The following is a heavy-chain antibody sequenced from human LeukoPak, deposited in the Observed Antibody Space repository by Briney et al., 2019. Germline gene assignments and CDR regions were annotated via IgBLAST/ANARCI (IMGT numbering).Heavy chain of an antibody. CDR3: ARWSPYYFDY. D-gene: IGHD2-15*01. V-gene: IGHV4-31*03. J-gene: IGHJ4*02. CDR2: IYYSGST. Sequence: SQTLSLSCTGSGGSISSGGYYWSWIRQHPGKGLEWIGFIYYSGSTYYNPSLKSRVTISVDTSKNHFSLKVSSVTAADTAVYYCARWSPYYFDYLGQGTLVTVSS. CDR1: GGSISSGGYY.